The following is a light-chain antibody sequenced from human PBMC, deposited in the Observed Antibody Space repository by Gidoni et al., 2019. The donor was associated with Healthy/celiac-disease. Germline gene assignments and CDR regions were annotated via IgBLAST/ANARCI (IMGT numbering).Light chain of an antibody. Sequence: QSVLTQPPSVSGAPGQRVTISCTGSSSNSGAGYDVHWYQQLPGTAPKLLIYGNSHRPSGVPDRFSGSKSGTSASLAITGLQAEDEADYYCQSYDSSLSGSGVFGGGTKLTVL. CDR3: QSYDSSLSGSGV. J-gene: IGLJ2*01. V-gene: IGLV1-40*01. CDR1: SSNSGAGYD. CDR2: GNS.